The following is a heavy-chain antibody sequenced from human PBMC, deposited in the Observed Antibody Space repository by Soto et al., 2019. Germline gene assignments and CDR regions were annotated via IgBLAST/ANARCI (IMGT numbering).Heavy chain of an antibody. V-gene: IGHV4-59*01. CDR3: ARDATVTTGWYFDL. D-gene: IGHD4-17*01. Sequence: QVQLQESGPGLVKPSETLSLTCTVSGGSISSYYWIWIRQPPGQGLEWIGYIYYSGSTNYNPSLKIRVSIAVDTSKNQLALKLSSVTAADTAVYYCARDATVTTGWYFDLWGRGTLVTVSS. CDR1: GGSISSYY. J-gene: IGHJ2*01. CDR2: IYYSGST.